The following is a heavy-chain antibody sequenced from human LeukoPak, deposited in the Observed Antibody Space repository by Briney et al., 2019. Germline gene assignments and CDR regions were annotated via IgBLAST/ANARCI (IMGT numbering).Heavy chain of an antibody. J-gene: IGHJ4*02. CDR1: GFSFSSYE. D-gene: IGHD3-22*01. CDR2: ISSSGSTI. Sequence: GGSLRLSCAASGFSFSSYEMNWVRQAPGKGLEWVSYISSSGSTIYCADSVKGRFTISRDNAKNSLYLQMNSLRAEDTAVYYCARDRYDNSGYHDYWGQGTLVTVSA. V-gene: IGHV3-48*03. CDR3: ARDRYDNSGYHDY.